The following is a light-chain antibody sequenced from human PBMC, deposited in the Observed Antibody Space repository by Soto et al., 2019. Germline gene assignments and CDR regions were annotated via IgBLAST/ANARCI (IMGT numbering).Light chain of an antibody. Sequence: EIVLTQSPGTLSLSPGERATLSCRASQSVSSYLAWYQQKPGQAPRLLIYDASSRATGIPDRFSGSGFGTDFTLTISRLEPEDFAVYYCQQYGSSRTVGQGTKVDIK. CDR2: DAS. CDR3: QQYGSSRT. CDR1: QSVSSY. J-gene: IGKJ1*01. V-gene: IGKV3-20*01.